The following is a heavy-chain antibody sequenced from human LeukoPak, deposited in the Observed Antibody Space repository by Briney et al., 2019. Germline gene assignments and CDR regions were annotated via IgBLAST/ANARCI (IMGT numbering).Heavy chain of an antibody. CDR2: IYHSGGT. V-gene: IGHV4-4*02. CDR1: GGSISSNIW. J-gene: IGHJ4*02. Sequence: PSETLSLTCAVSGGSISSNIWWSWVRQPPGKGLEWIGEIYHSGGTNYNPSLKSRVTMSVDKSKNQFSLKLSSVTAADTAVYYCAREGLGKPFDYWGQGTLVTVSS. CDR3: AREGLGKPFDY. D-gene: IGHD3/OR15-3a*01.